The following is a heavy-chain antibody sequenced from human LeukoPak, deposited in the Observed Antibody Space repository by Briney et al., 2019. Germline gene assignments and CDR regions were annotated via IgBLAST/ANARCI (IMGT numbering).Heavy chain of an antibody. CDR2: IYYTTNP. J-gene: IGHJ5*02. D-gene: IGHD4-11*01. Sequence: PSETLSLTCSASGGSIRNHFWSWIRLPPGKGLEWIGNIYYTTNPNYNPSLARRVTISVDTSKNQLSLKLDSVTAADTAVYYCARDRNYFDPWGQGTRVTVSS. CDR1: GGSIRNHF. V-gene: IGHV4-59*11. CDR3: ARDRNYFDP.